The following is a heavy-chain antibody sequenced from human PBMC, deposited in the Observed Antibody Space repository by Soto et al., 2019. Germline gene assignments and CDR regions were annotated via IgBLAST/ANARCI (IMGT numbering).Heavy chain of an antibody. CDR3: AKAVLEYSGIFDY. D-gene: IGHD4-4*01. CDR1: GFTFDDYA. V-gene: IGHV3-9*01. Sequence: EVQLVESGGGLVQPGRSLRLSCAASGFTFDDYAMHWVRQAPGKGLEWVSGISWNSGSIGYADSVKGRFTISRDNAKNSLYLQMNSLRAEDTALYYCAKAVLEYSGIFDYWGQGTLVTVSS. J-gene: IGHJ4*02. CDR2: ISWNSGSI.